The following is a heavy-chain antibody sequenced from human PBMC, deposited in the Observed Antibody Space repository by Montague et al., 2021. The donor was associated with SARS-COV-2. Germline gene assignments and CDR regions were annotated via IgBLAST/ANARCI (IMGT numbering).Heavy chain of an antibody. V-gene: IGHV4-59*01. J-gene: IGHJ3*02. D-gene: IGHD5-18*01. Sequence: SETLSLTCTVSGCSISSDYWSWSRQQPREGRVWIGYIDYSRSNNXNTPFNSRVNISLDTTKNQLSLKLNTVTAADTAVYYCARGSYGPDAFDIWGQGTMVTVSS. CDR1: GCSISSDY. CDR2: IDYSRSN. CDR3: ARGSYGPDAFDI.